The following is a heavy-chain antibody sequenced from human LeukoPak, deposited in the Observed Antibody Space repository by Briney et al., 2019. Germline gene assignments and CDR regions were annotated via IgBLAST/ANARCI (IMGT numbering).Heavy chain of an antibody. CDR3: ARDNRYCSGGTCYSGQDY. CDR1: GGSISNYY. J-gene: IGHJ4*02. Sequence: PSETLSLTCTVSGGSISNYYWNWIRQPAGKGLEWIGRIYASGTINYNPSLKSRVTMSLDTSKSQFSLNLSSVTAADTAVYYCARDNRYCSGGTCYSGQDYWGQGTLVTVSS. D-gene: IGHD2-15*01. V-gene: IGHV4-4*07. CDR2: IYASGTI.